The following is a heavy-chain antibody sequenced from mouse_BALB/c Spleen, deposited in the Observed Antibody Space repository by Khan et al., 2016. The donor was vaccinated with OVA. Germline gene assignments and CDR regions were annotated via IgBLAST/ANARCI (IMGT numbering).Heavy chain of an antibody. CDR1: GYSITSEYA. D-gene: IGHD2-4*01. Sequence: EVQLEESGPGLVKPSQSLSLTCTVTGYSITSEYAWNWIRQFPGNKLEWMGYINYSGNTSYNPSLTSRISITRDTSKNQFFLQLNSVTTEDTATYYCARKDYYDYDPFPYWGQGTLVTVSA. CDR2: INYSGNT. CDR3: ARKDYYDYDPFPY. V-gene: IGHV3-2*02. J-gene: IGHJ3*01.